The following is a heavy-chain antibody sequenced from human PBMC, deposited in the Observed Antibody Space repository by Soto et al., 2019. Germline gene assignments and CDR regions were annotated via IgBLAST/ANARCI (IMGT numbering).Heavy chain of an antibody. V-gene: IGHV3-30*03. CDR1: GFTVSKYC. CDR2: ISPDGCKK. Sequence: GSLRLSCVGAGFTVSKYCMRWVRQAPGKGLEWVAVISPDGCKKYYGGSVKGRFVVSRDNSKSSLSLQMNSLRAEDTAIYYFARCLDRTLSRYYYYGMDVWGQGTTVTVSS. J-gene: IGHJ6*02. CDR3: ARCLDRTLSRYYYYGMDV. D-gene: IGHD3-22*01.